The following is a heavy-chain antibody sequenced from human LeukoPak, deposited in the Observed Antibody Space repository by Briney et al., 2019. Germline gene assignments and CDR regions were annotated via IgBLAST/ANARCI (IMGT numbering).Heavy chain of an antibody. V-gene: IGHV4-59*08. CDR2: IYYSGST. CDR1: GGSISSYY. D-gene: IGHD3-22*01. CDR3: ARSSGSNIGY. J-gene: IGHJ4*02. Sequence: SETLSLTCTVSGGSISSYYWSWIRQPPGKGLEWIGYIYYSGSTNYNPSLKSRVTISVDTSKNQFSLKLSSVTAADTAVYYCARSSGSNIGYWGQGTLVTVSS.